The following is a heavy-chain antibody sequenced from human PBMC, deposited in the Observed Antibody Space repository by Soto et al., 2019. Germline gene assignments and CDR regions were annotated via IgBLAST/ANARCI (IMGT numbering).Heavy chain of an antibody. V-gene: IGHV1-69*01. D-gene: IGHD4-17*01. CDR3: ARGIHHDYGQHYYYGMDV. J-gene: IGHJ6*02. Sequence: EWMGGIIPIFGTANYEQKFQGXXTLTADESTSTAYMELSSLRSEDTAVYYCARGIHHDYGQHYYYGMDVWGQGTTVTVSS. CDR2: IIPIFGTA.